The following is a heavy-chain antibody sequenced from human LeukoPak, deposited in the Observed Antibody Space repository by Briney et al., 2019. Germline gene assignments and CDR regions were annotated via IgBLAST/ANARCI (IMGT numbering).Heavy chain of an antibody. CDR1: GFTFSDYY. V-gene: IGHV3-11*03. D-gene: IGHD5-24*01. J-gene: IGHJ4*02. Sequence: GGSLRLSCAASGFTFSDYYMSWIRQAPGKGLEWVSYISSSSSYTNYADSVKGRFTISRDNAKNSLYLQMNSLRAEDTAVYYCARLEIEMATIYYFDYWGQGTLVTVSS. CDR3: ARLEIEMATIYYFDY. CDR2: ISSSSSYT.